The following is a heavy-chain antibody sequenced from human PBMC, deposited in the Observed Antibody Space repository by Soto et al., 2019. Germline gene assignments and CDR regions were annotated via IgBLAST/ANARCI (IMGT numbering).Heavy chain of an antibody. CDR1: GGSISSINW. CDR3: ARSSGVSAKYWFDD. V-gene: IGHV4-4*02. D-gene: IGHD3-10*01. Sequence: QVHLQESGPGLVKPSGTLSLTCGVSGGSISSINWWSWVRQTPGKWLVWIGEIYYSGRTNYNPSLTSRVTMSIDKSTNQFFLSLTSVTAADTAVYYSARSSGVSAKYWFDDWGQGTLGTASS. CDR2: IYYSGRT. J-gene: IGHJ5*02.